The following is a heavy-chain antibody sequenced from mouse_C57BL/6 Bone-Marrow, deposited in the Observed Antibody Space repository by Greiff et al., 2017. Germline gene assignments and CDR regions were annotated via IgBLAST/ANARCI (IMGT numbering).Heavy chain of an antibody. CDR2: IDPEDGET. CDR1: GFNIKDYY. J-gene: IGHJ2*01. V-gene: IGHV14-2*01. Sequence: EVKLMESGAELVKPGASVKLSCTASGFNIKDYYIHWVKQRTEQGLEWIGRIDPEDGETKYAPKFQDKATITADTSSNTAYLQRSSLTSEDTAVYYCTRSLIYYGTNYWGQGTTLTVSS. D-gene: IGHD1-1*01. CDR3: TRSLIYYGTNY.